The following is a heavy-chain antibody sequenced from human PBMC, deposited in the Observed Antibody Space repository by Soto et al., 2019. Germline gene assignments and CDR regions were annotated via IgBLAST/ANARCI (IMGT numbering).Heavy chain of an antibody. Sequence: SETLSLTCAVSGGSFTSNNWWTWVRQPPGQGLEWIGEIYRTGSTNYNPSLKSRVTISLDKSENQFSLKVTSLTAADTAVYYCESRDPGSSVDYWGQGTSVPVSS. CDR1: GGSFTSNNW. J-gene: IGHJ4*02. CDR2: IYRTGST. V-gene: IGHV4-4*02. D-gene: IGHD3-22*01. CDR3: ESRDPGSSVDY.